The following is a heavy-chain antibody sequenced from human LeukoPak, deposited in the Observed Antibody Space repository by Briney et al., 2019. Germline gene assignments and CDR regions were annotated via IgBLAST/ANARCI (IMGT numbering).Heavy chain of an antibody. CDR2: INHSGST. CDR3: ARHKDYDFWSGYYAVGDDAFDI. V-gene: IGHV4-34*01. Sequence: PSETLSLTCAVYGGSFSGYYWSWIRQPPGKGLEWIGEINHSGSTNYNPSLKSRVTISVDTSKNQFSLKLSSVTAADTAVYYCARHKDYDFWSGYYAVGDDAFDIWGQGTMVTVSS. J-gene: IGHJ3*02. D-gene: IGHD3-3*01. CDR1: GGSFSGYY.